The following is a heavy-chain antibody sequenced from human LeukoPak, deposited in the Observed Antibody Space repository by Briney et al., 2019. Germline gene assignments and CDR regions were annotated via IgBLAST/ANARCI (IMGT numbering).Heavy chain of an antibody. Sequence: PSGTLSLTCTVSGGSGGSITNYYWSWIRQPPGKGLEWIGYIYYSGTTNYNPSLKSRVTISLDTSKNQFSLKLRSVTAADTAVYYCARMISSGWRRGDAFDIWGQGTVVTVSS. J-gene: IGHJ3*02. CDR2: IYYSGTT. V-gene: IGHV4-61*01. CDR1: GGSGGSITNYY. CDR3: ARMISSGWRRGDAFDI. D-gene: IGHD6-19*01.